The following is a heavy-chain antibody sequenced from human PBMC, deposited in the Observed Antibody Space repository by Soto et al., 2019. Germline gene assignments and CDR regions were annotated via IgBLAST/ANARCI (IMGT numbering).Heavy chain of an antibody. CDR3: ARGFLYSSSSAKGDYYYYMDV. Sequence: GGFLRLSCAASGFTFSSYWMSWVRQAPGKGLEWVANIKQDGSEKYYVDSVKGRFTISRDNAKNSLYLQMNSLRAEDTAVYYCARGFLYSSSSAKGDYYYYMDVWGKGTTVTVSS. V-gene: IGHV3-7*01. J-gene: IGHJ6*03. CDR1: GFTFSSYW. CDR2: IKQDGSEK. D-gene: IGHD6-6*01.